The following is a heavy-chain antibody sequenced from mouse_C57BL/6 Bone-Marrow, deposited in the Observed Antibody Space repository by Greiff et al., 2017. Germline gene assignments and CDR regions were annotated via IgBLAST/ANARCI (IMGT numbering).Heavy chain of an antibody. J-gene: IGHJ4*01. CDR2: INYDGSST. CDR3: ARDLIYYYGSSCGYYAMDY. D-gene: IGHD1-1*01. CDR1: GFTFSDYY. V-gene: IGHV5-16*01. Sequence: EVKLVESEGGLVQPGSSLKLSCTASGFTFSDYYMAWVRQVPEKGLEWVANINYDGSSTYYLDSLKSRFIISRDNAKNILYLQMSSLKSEETATYYGARDLIYYYGSSCGYYAMDYWGQGTSVTVSS.